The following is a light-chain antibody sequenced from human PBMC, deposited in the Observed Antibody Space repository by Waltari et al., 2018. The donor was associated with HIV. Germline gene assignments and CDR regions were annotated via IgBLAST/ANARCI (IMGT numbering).Light chain of an antibody. CDR1: SSNIGAGYD. V-gene: IGLV1-40*01. Sequence: QSVLTPPQSVSGAPGQKVTITCTVSSSNIGAGYDVHWYHQLPGTAPKLLIYGNSNRPSWVPDRFSGSKSCTSASLAITGLQAEDEADYYCQSYDSSLSGPRVFGTGTKVTVL. CDR2: GNS. CDR3: QSYDSSLSGPRV. J-gene: IGLJ1*01.